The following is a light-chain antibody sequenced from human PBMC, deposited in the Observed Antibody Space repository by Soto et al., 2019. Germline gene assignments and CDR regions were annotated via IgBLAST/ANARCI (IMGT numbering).Light chain of an antibody. J-gene: IGLJ1*01. Sequence: QSALTQPRSVSGSPGQSVTISCTGTSNDVGGYNYVSWYQQHPGKAPKLMIYDVTKRPSGVPDRFSGSKSGSTASLTISGLQADDEADYYCCSYAGSYIVVFGTGTKLTVL. CDR3: CSYAGSYIVV. CDR2: DVT. V-gene: IGLV2-11*01. CDR1: SNDVGGYNY.